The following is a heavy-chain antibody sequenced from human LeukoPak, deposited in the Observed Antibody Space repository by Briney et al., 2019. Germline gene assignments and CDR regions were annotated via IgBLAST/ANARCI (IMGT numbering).Heavy chain of an antibody. V-gene: IGHV3-30*04. CDR2: ISYDGSNK. J-gene: IGHJ4*02. D-gene: IGHD6-19*01. Sequence: PGRSLRLSCAASGFTFSSYAMHWVRQAPGKGLEWVAVISYDGSNKYYADSVKGRFTISRDNSKNTLYLQMNSLRAEDTAVYYCAKARSGWLDYWGQGTLVTVSS. CDR3: AKARSGWLDY. CDR1: GFTFSSYA.